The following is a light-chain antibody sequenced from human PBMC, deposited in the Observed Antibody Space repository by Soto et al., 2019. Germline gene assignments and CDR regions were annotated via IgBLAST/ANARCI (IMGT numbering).Light chain of an antibody. CDR3: QQYNHWPPYT. CDR2: GAS. J-gene: IGKJ2*01. CDR1: QSINSA. Sequence: EIVMTQSPATLSVSPGEGATLSCRASQSINSALARYHQRPGQAPRLLIYGASTRATGIPPRFSGSGSGTEFTLAIISLQSEDVAVYYCQQYNHWPPYTFGQGTKLEIK. V-gene: IGKV3-15*01.